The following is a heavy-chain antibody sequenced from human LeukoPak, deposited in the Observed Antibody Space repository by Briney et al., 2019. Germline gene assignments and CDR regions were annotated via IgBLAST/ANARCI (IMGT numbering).Heavy chain of an antibody. CDR3: AKHQGYDFDI. J-gene: IGHJ3*02. V-gene: IGHV3-23*01. CDR2: ISVSGGT. Sequence: GGALRLSCAASGITFSSCAMTWVRQAPGKGLDWVSAISVSGGTYYADSVNGRFTISRGNSKNTLYLQMNSLRAEDTAVYYCAKHQGYDFDIWGQGTMVTVSS. D-gene: IGHD1-1*01. CDR1: GITFSSCA.